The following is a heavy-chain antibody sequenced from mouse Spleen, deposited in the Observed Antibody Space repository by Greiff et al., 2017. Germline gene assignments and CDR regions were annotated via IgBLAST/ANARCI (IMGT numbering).Heavy chain of an antibody. CDR3: ARGIGYFDV. J-gene: IGHJ1*03. V-gene: IGHV1-64*01. CDR2: IHPNSGST. Sequence: QVQLKQPGAELVKPGASVKLSCKASGYTFTSYWMHWVKQRPGQGLEWIGMIHPNSGSTNYNEKFKSKATLTVDKSSSTAHMQLSSLTSEDSAVYYCARGIGYFDVWGTGTTVTVSS. CDR1: GYTFTSYW.